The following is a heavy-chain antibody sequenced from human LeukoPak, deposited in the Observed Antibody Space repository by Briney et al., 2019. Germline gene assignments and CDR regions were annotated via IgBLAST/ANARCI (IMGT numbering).Heavy chain of an antibody. CDR1: GGSVSNNNDY. V-gene: IGHV4-30-4*01. CDR2: IHYSGIT. D-gene: IGHD4-17*01. Sequence: SETLSLTCTVSGGSVSNNNDYWSWIRQPPGKGLEWIEFIHYSGITYYNPSLKSRVTISVDSSKNQFSLNLNSVTASDPAVYYCARDPTVTPGGGYFDTWGPGTLVTVSS. J-gene: IGHJ5*02. CDR3: ARDPTVTPGGGYFDT.